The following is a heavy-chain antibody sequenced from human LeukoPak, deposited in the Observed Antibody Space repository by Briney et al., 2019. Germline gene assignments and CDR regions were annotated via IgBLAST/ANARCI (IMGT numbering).Heavy chain of an antibody. Sequence: SETLSLTCTVSGGSITSSSYYWGWIRQPPGKGLEWIGSFYYRGSTNYNPSLKSRVTISVDTSKNQLSLKLISVTAADTAVYYCARANYYDGSGYSRGAFDIWGQGTMVTVSS. CDR1: GGSITSSSYY. J-gene: IGHJ3*02. CDR2: FYYRGST. CDR3: ARANYYDGSGYSRGAFDI. D-gene: IGHD3-22*01. V-gene: IGHV4-39*07.